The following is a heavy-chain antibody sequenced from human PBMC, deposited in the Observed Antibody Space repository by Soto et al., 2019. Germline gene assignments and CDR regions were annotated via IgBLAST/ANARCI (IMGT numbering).Heavy chain of an antibody. Sequence: PSETLSLTCTVSGGSISSYYWSWIRQPPGKGLEWIGYIYYSGSINYNPSLKSRVTISVDTSKNQFSLKLSSVTAADTAVYYCARRSAGIVVVPAAMNYYYYYMDVWGKGTTVTVSS. CDR3: ARRSAGIVVVPAAMNYYYYYMDV. D-gene: IGHD2-2*01. J-gene: IGHJ6*03. V-gene: IGHV4-59*08. CDR1: GGSISSYY. CDR2: IYYSGSI.